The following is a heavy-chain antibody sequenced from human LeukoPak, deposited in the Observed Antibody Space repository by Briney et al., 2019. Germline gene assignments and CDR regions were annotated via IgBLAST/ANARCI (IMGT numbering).Heavy chain of an antibody. J-gene: IGHJ4*02. CDR1: GFTFSSYG. CDR2: ISSSGSTI. D-gene: IGHD5-24*01. CDR3: ARDTAFGEMATIVGSFDY. Sequence: GGSLRLSCAASGFTFSSYGMHWVRQAPGKGLEWVSYISSSGSTIYYADSVRGRFTISRDNAKNSLYLQMNSLRAEDTAVYYCARDTAFGEMATIVGSFDYWGQGTLVTVSS. V-gene: IGHV3-48*04.